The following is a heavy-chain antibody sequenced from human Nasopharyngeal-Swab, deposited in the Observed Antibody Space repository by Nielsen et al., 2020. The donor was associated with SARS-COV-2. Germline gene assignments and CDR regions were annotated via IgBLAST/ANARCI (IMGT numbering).Heavy chain of an antibody. J-gene: IGHJ6*03. CDR2: IGPSDSYT. V-gene: IGHV5-10-1*01. CDR3: ARHELPYYYMDV. D-gene: IGHD3-10*01. Sequence: GESLKISCKGSGYSFTSYWISWVRQMPGKGLEWMGRIGPSDSYTNYSPSFQGHVTISADKSISTAYLQWSSLKASDTAMYYCARHELPYYYMDVWGKGTTVTVSS. CDR1: GYSFTSYW.